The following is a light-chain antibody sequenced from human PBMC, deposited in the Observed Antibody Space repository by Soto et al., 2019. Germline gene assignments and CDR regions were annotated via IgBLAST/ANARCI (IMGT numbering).Light chain of an antibody. J-gene: IGKJ1*01. CDR1: QNINDL. V-gene: IGKV1-39*01. CDR3: QKSYSTPRK. Sequence: DIQMTHSPSSLSASVVDGVTITCRASQNINDLLAWYQQKPGKAPKLLIYAASSLQSGVPSRFSGSGSGTDFTLTISSLQPEDFATYYCQKSYSTPRKFGQGTKVDIK. CDR2: AAS.